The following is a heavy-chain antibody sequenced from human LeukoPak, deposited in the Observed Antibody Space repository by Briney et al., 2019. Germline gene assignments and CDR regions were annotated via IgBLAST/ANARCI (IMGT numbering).Heavy chain of an antibody. J-gene: IGHJ4*02. Sequence: PSETLSLTCTVSGGSISGGGYYWSWIRQPPGKGLEWIGYIYHSGSTYYNPSLKSRVTISVDRSKNQFSLKLSSVTAADTAVYYCARRANIYYFDYWGQGTLVTVSS. CDR2: IYHSGST. CDR3: ARRANIYYFDY. V-gene: IGHV4-30-2*01. CDR1: GGSISGGGYY. D-gene: IGHD4/OR15-4a*01.